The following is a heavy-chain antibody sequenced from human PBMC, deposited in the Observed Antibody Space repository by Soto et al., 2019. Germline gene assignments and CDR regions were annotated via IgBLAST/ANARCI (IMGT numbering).Heavy chain of an antibody. CDR2: ISGSGGST. V-gene: IGHV3-23*01. Sequence: PGGSLRLSCAASGFTFSSYSMNWVRQAPGKGLEWVSAISGSGGSTYYADSVKGRFTISRDNSKNTLYLQMNSLRAEDTAVYYCAKGREIAVAAPFDYWGQGTLVTVSS. CDR3: AKGREIAVAAPFDY. CDR1: GFTFSSYS. D-gene: IGHD6-19*01. J-gene: IGHJ4*02.